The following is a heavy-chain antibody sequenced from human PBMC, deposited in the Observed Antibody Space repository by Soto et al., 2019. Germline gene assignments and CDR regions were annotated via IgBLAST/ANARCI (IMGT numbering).Heavy chain of an antibody. V-gene: IGHV4-39*01. CDR3: ATVTTLGRGVYYYGMDV. CDR2: IYYSRST. Sequence: SETLSLTCTVSCGSISSSSYYSGWIRQPPGKGLEWIGTIYYSRSTNYNPSLKSRVTISVDTSKNQFSLKLSSVTAADTAVYYCATVTTLGRGVYYYGMDVWGKGTTVTVSS. D-gene: IGHD3-10*01. J-gene: IGHJ6*04. CDR1: CGSISSSSYY.